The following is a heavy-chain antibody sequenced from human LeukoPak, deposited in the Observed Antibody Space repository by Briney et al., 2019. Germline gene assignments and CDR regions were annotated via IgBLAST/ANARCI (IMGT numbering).Heavy chain of an antibody. CDR2: INHSGST. CDR3: VRRGRYSSGWFDY. V-gene: IGHV4-34*01. J-gene: IGHJ4*02. D-gene: IGHD6-19*01. CDR1: GGSISSYY. Sequence: PSETLSLTCTVSGGSISSYYWSWIRQPPGKGLEWIGEINHSGSTNYNPSLKSRVTISVDTSKNQFSLKLSSVTAADTAVYYCVRRGRYSSGWFDYWGQGTLVTVSS.